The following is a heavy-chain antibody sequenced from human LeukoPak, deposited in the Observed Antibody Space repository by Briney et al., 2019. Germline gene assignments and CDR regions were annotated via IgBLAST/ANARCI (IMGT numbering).Heavy chain of an antibody. Sequence: GGSLTLSCAASEFTVSVNYMSWVRQAPGKGLEWVSFIYSGGSTYYADSVKGRFTISRDSSKNILHLQMNSLRAEDTAVYYCASEPCYDYVWGRITESDYWGQGTLVTVSS. CDR2: IYSGGST. V-gene: IGHV3-66*01. CDR1: EFTVSVNY. J-gene: IGHJ4*02. CDR3: ASEPCYDYVWGRITESDY. D-gene: IGHD3-16*01.